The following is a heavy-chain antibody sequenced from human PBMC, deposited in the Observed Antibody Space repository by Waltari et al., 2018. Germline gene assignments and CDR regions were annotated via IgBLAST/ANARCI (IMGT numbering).Heavy chain of an antibody. Sequence: QVTLRESGPALVKPTQTLTLTCTFSGFSLSTSGMCVSWIRQPPGKALEWLALIDWDDDKYYSTSLKTRLTISKDTSKNQVVLTMTNMDPVDTATYYCARIVVVTAIRYYYYYGMDVWGQGTLVTVSS. CDR3: ARIVVVTAIRYYYYYGMDV. J-gene: IGHJ6*02. CDR2: IDWDDDK. V-gene: IGHV2-70*01. D-gene: IGHD2-21*02. CDR1: GFSLSTSGMC.